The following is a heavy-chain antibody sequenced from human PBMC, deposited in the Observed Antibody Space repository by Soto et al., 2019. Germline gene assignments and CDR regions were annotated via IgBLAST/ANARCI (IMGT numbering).Heavy chain of an antibody. J-gene: IGHJ6*03. D-gene: IGHD2-21*02. CDR1: GYTFTSYG. V-gene: IGHV1-18*01. Sequence: GASVKVSCKASGYTFTSYGISWVRQAPGQGLEWMGWIGAYNGNTNYAQKLQGRVTMTTDTSTSTAYMELRSLRSDDTAVYYCARDTISGLAAIPYYYYYMDVWGKGTTVTVSS. CDR2: IGAYNGNT. CDR3: ARDTISGLAAIPYYYYYMDV.